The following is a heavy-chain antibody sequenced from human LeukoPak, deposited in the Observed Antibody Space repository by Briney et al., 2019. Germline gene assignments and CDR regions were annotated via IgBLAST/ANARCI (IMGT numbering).Heavy chain of an antibody. J-gene: IGHJ6*01. D-gene: IGHD3-9*01. CDR2: ISSSSSYI. CDR3: GVDLFCPYGIDV. Sequence: GGSLRLSCAASGFTFSSYSMNWVRQAPGKGLEWVSSISSSSSYIYYADSVKGRFTISRDNAKNSLYLQMNSLRAEDTAVYYCGVDLFCPYGIDVWGQGTTVSVSS. V-gene: IGHV3-21*01. CDR1: GFTFSSYS.